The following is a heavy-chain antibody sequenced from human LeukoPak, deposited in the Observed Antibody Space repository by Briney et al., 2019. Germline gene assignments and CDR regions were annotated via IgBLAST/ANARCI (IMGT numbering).Heavy chain of an antibody. CDR3: ARSGGYYPARNWFDP. CDR2: IYYSGST. CDR1: GGSISSYY. J-gene: IGHJ5*02. D-gene: IGHD3-22*01. V-gene: IGHV4-59*01. Sequence: SETLSLTCTVSGGSISSYYWSWIRQPPGKGLEWIGYIYYSGSTNYNPSLKSRVTISVDTSKYQFSLKLSSVTAADTAVYYCARSGGYYPARNWFDPWGQGTLVTVSS.